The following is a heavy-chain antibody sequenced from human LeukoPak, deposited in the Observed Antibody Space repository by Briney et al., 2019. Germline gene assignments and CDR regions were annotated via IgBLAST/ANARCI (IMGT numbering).Heavy chain of an antibody. CDR2: IKGDGIST. V-gene: IGHV3-74*01. CDR1: GFDFSSNW. J-gene: IGHJ5*02. Sequence: PGGSLRLSCAASGFDFSSNWMHWVRHAPGQGLVWVSRIKGDGISTNYADSVKGRFTISRDIAKNTLYLQMNSLRAEDTAVYYCARDEGDWFDPWGREPWSPSPQ. CDR3: ARDEGDWFDP.